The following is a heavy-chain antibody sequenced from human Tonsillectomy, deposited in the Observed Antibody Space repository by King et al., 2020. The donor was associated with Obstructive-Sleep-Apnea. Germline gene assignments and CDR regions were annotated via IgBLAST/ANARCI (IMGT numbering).Heavy chain of an antibody. CDR1: GGSFSGYY. V-gene: IGHV4-34*01. CDR3: ARLSRDWYFDL. Sequence: QVQLQQWGAGLLKPSETLSLTCAVYGGSFSGYYWTWIRQPPGKGLEWIGEINHSGSTLYNPSLKSRVTISVDTSKNQFSLKLSSVTAADTAVYYCARLSRDWYFDLWGRGTLVTVSS. CDR2: INHSGST. J-gene: IGHJ2*01. D-gene: IGHD2/OR15-2a*01.